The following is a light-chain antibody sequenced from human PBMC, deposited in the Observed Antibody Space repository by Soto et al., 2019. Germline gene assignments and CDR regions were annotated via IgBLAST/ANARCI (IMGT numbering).Light chain of an antibody. Sequence: EIVLTQSPGTLSLSVGERATLSCRASQSVSSSSLAWYQQKLGQAPRLLIYAASSRASGIPDRFSGSGSGTDFTLTISRLEPEDLAVYYCQQYGDSPPFTFGQGTTLEIK. V-gene: IGKV3-20*01. CDR2: AAS. J-gene: IGKJ2*01. CDR3: QQYGDSPPFT. CDR1: QSVSSSS.